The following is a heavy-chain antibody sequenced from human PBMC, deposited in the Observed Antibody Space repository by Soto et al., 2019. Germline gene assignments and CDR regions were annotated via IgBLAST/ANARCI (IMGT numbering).Heavy chain of an antibody. CDR2: IIPIFGTA. D-gene: IGHD2-2*01. V-gene: IGHV1-69*06. J-gene: IGHJ6*02. CDR3: ASGYRLPYPYGMDV. CDR1: GGTFSSYA. Sequence: GASVKVSCKASGGTFSSYAISWVRQAPGQGLEWMGGIIPIFGTANYAQKFQGRVTITADKSTSTAYMELNSLRAEDAAVYYCASGYRLPYPYGMDVWGQGTTVTVSS.